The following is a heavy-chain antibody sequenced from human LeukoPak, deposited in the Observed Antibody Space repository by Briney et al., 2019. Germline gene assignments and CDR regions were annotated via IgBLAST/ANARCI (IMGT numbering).Heavy chain of an antibody. D-gene: IGHD3-9*01. CDR2: SRSSYT. CDR3: ARDQGILTGFNWFDP. V-gene: IGHV3-11*06. CDR1: GFTFSDYY. J-gene: IGHJ5*02. Sequence: PGGSLRLSCAASGFTFSDYYMSSRSSYTNYADSVKGRFTISRDNAKNSLYLQMNSLGAEDTAVYYCARDQGILTGFNWFDPWGQGTLVTVSS.